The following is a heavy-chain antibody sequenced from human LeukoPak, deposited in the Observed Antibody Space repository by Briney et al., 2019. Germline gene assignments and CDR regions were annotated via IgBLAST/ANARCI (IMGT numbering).Heavy chain of an antibody. D-gene: IGHD6-19*01. V-gene: IGHV3-23*01. CDR3: ATPGVWYSSGWFPLDY. CDR2: ISGSGGST. Sequence: PGGSLRLSCAASGFTFSSYWMHWVRQAPGKGLEWVSAISGSGGSTYYADSVKGRFTISRDNSKNTLYLQMNSLRAEDTAVYYCATPGVWYSSGWFPLDYWGQGTLVTVSS. CDR1: GFTFSSYW. J-gene: IGHJ4*02.